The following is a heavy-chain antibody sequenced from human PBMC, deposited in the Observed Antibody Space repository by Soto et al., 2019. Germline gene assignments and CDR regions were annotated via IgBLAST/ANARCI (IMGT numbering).Heavy chain of an antibody. V-gene: IGHV4-39*01. CDR2: ISYTGTT. Sequence: SETLSLTCTVSGGSMSSTSFYWDWIRQSPGKGLEWIGSISYTGTTYYTPSLTSRVTISVDTSKNQFSLKLSSVTAADTALYYCARGAGGGHYIWGSFADFWGQGTLVTVSS. D-gene: IGHD3-16*01. J-gene: IGHJ4*02. CDR3: ARGAGGGHYIWGSFADF. CDR1: GGSMSSTSFY.